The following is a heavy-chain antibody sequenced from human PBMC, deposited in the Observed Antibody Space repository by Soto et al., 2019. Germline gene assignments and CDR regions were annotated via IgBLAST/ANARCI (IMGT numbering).Heavy chain of an antibody. D-gene: IGHD3-3*01. V-gene: IGHV1-69*12. CDR3: ASTIXIXGVVTLDY. CDR2: IIPIFGTA. J-gene: IGHJ4*02. CDR1: GGTFSSYA. Sequence: QVQLVQSGAEVKKPGSSVKVSCKASGGTFSSYAISWVRQAPGQGLEWMGGIIPIFGTANYAQKFQGRVTITADESTSTAYMEXSSLRXEDTXVYYCASTIXIXGVVTLDYWGQGTLVTVSS.